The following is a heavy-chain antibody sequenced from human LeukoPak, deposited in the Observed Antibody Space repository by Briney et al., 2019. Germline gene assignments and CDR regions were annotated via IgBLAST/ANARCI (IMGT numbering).Heavy chain of an antibody. CDR1: GFMFSSYG. CDR3: AKDTDWGGIAVAGFDY. J-gene: IGHJ4*02. Sequence: GGSLRLSCVASGFMFSSYGMHWVRQAPGKGLEWVALIGRDGADKYYADSVKGRFTISRDNSKNTLYLQMNSLRAEDTAVYYCAKDTDWGGIAVAGFDYWGQGTLVTVSS. CDR2: IGRDGADK. D-gene: IGHD6-19*01. V-gene: IGHV3-30*02.